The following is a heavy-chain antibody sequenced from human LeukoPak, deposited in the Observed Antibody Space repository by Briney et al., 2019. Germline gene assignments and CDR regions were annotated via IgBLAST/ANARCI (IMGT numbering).Heavy chain of an antibody. Sequence: GSLRLSCAAYGFTFSHYSTHWVRQAPGKGLEYVSAIISNGGSTHYADSVKGRFTISRDNSKNTLYLQMDSLRAEDMAVYYCARITMGATIANFYYYHMDVWGKGATVTVSS. CDR3: ARITMGATIANFYYYHMDV. J-gene: IGHJ6*03. D-gene: IGHD3-3*01. CDR1: GFTFSHYS. CDR2: IISNGGST. V-gene: IGHV3-64*02.